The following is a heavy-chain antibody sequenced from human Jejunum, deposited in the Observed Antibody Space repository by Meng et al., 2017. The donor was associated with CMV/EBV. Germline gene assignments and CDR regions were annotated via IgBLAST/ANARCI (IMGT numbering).Heavy chain of an antibody. D-gene: IGHD2-15*01. V-gene: IGHV1-18*01. CDR3: ARDRGQDTVVVVADRGFDP. J-gene: IGHJ5*02. Sequence: QVQLVQSGAEVKKPGXSVKVSCRASGYTFNNYGLNWVRQAPGQGLEWMGWISPYIGNTNYAQRFQGRLTLTTDTSTDTAYVELRSLSPDDTAIYYCARDRGQDTVVVVADRGFDPWGQGTLVTVSS. CDR1: GYTFNNYG. CDR2: ISPYIGNT.